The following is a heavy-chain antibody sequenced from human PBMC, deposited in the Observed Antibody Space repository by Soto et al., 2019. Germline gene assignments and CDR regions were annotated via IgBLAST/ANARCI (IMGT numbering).Heavy chain of an antibody. J-gene: IGHJ3*02. CDR3: ARTPAPVVVPGGAFDI. CDR2: INHSGST. V-gene: IGHV4-34*01. CDR1: GGSFSGYY. D-gene: IGHD2-15*01. Sequence: SETLSLTCAVYGGSFSGYYWSWIRQPPGKGLEWIGEINHSGSTNYNPSLKSRVTISVDTSKNQFSLKLSSVTAADTAVYYCARTPAPVVVPGGAFDIWGQGTMVTVSS.